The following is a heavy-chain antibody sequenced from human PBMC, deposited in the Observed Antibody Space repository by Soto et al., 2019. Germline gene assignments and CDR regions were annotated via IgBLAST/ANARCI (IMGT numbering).Heavy chain of an antibody. CDR3: ASPVDTAMVTPSYYYYGMDV. Sequence: GESLKISCKGSGYSFTSYWISWVRQMPGKGLEWMGRIDPSDSYTNYSPSFQGHVTISADKSISTAYLQWSSLKASDTAMYYCASPVDTAMVTPSYYYYGMDVWGQGTTVTVSS. J-gene: IGHJ6*02. V-gene: IGHV5-10-1*01. D-gene: IGHD5-18*01. CDR2: IDPSDSYT. CDR1: GYSFTSYW.